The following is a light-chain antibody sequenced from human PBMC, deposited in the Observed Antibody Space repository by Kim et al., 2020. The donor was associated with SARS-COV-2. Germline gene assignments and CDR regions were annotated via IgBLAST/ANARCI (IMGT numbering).Light chain of an antibody. V-gene: IGKV3-20*01. J-gene: IGKJ2*01. CDR3: HQFGSSPYI. CDR1: ESVYSSY. CDR2: GAT. Sequence: LYAGERAALTCRASESVYSSYLAGYRRKPGHAPRLLIYGATTRATGIPDRFSVSGSGTDFTLTISRLEHEDFAVYYFHQFGSSPYIFGQGNRLEI.